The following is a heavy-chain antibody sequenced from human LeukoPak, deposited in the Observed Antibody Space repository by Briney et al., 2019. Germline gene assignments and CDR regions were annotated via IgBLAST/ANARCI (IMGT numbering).Heavy chain of an antibody. J-gene: IGHJ4*02. D-gene: IGHD6-13*01. V-gene: IGHV1-8*01. CDR3: ARGEYSSIWYPFDY. CDR2: MKSNSGDT. Sequence: GASVKVSCKTSGYTFTGYDINWVRQAPGQGLEWMGWMKSNSGDTHFAQKFQGRLTMTRTTSISTAFMELSSLRSEDTAVYYCARGEYSSIWYPFDYSGQGSLVTVSS. CDR1: GYTFTGYD.